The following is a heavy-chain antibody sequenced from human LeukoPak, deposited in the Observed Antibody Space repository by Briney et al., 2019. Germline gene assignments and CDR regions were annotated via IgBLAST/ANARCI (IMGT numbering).Heavy chain of an antibody. CDR1: GFTFSSYA. J-gene: IGHJ6*03. D-gene: IGHD3-10*01. CDR2: ISGSGGST. V-gene: IGHV3-23*01. Sequence: GGSLRLSCAASGFTFSSYAMSWVRQAPGKGLEWVSAISGSGGSTYYADSVKGRFTISRDNSKNTLYLQMNSLRAEDTAVYYCAKVMVRGGLPYYYYMDVWGKGTTVTVSS. CDR3: AKVMVRGGLPYYYYMDV.